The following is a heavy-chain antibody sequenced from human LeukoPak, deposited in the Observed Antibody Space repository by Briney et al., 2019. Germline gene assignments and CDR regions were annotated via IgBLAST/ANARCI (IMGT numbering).Heavy chain of an antibody. Sequence: SETLSLTCGLNGGSFGNHFWGWFRQSPGKGLEWIGDVNQRGTINSNPSLKSRVAISVETSKNQFSLNLTSVTAADTAVYYCAIINLWPVNWIDSWGQGRLLTVSS. D-gene: IGHD2/OR15-2a*01. CDR1: GGSFGNHF. V-gene: IGHV4-34*01. CDR3: AIINLWPVNWIDS. CDR2: VNQRGTI. J-gene: IGHJ5*01.